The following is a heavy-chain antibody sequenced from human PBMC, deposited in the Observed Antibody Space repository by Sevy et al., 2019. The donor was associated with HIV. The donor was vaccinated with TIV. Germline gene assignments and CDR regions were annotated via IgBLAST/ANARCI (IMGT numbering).Heavy chain of an antibody. D-gene: IGHD3-22*01. CDR3: ATDDRDNSGYHFTY. V-gene: IGHV3-30-3*01. CDR1: GFTFSNFA. Sequence: GGSLRLSCAASGFTFSNFAMHWVRQAPGKGLEWVAITSYDGSSNYYADSVKGRFTISRDNSKHTLYLQMNSLTVEDTAVYYCATDDRDNSGYHFTYWGQGTLVTVST. J-gene: IGHJ4*02. CDR2: TSYDGSSN.